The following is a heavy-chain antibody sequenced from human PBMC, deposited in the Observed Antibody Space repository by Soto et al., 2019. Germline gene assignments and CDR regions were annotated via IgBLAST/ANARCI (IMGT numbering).Heavy chain of an antibody. D-gene: IGHD3-3*01. CDR2: IRSKAYGGTT. V-gene: IGHV3-49*03. CDR3: TRVRATIFGVVMHLDV. J-gene: IGHJ6*02. CDR1: GFTFGDYA. Sequence: GGSLRLSCTASGFTFGDYAMSWFRQAPGKGLEWVGFIRSKAYGGTTEYAASVKGRFTISRDDSKSIAYLQMNSLKTEDTAVYYCTRVRATIFGVVMHLDVWGQGTTVTVSS.